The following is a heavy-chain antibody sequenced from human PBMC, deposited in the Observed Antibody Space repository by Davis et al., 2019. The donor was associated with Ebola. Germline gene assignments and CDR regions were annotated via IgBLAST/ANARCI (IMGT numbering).Heavy chain of an antibody. Sequence: SVKVSCKASGGTFSSYTISWVRQAPGQGLEWMGRIIPILGIANYAQKFQGRVTITADKSTSTAYMELSSLRSGDTAVYYCARDGHIIQLGIWGQGTMVTVSS. J-gene: IGHJ3*02. CDR3: ARDGHIIQLGI. V-gene: IGHV1-69*04. CDR2: IIPILGIA. CDR1: GGTFSSYT. D-gene: IGHD5-18*01.